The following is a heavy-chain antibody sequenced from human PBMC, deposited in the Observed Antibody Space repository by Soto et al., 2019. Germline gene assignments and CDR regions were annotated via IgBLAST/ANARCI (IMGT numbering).Heavy chain of an antibody. CDR2: IYYSGST. V-gene: IGHV4-61*01. D-gene: IGHD2-8*01. Sequence: PSETLSLTCSVSGGSISSCYYYWSWIRQPPGKGLEWIGYIYYSGSTNYNPSLKSRVTISVDTSKNQFSLKLSSVTAAGTAVYYCARDSKVVLMVYAKDPSYYYYGMDVWGQGTTVTVSS. CDR1: GGSISSCYYY. J-gene: IGHJ6*02. CDR3: ARDSKVVLMVYAKDPSYYYYGMDV.